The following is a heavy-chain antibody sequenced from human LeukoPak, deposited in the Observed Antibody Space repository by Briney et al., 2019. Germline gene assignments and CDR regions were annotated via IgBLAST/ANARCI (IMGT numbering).Heavy chain of an antibody. V-gene: IGHV4-34*01. CDR3: ARVSITMTD. CDR2: INHSGST. D-gene: IGHD3-22*01. CDR1: GGSFSGYY. J-gene: IGHJ4*02. Sequence: PSETLSLTCAVYGGSFSGYYWSWIRQPPGKGLEWIGEINHSGSTNYNPSLKSRVTISVDTSKNQFSLKLSSVTAADTAVYYCARVSITMTDWGQGTLVTVSS.